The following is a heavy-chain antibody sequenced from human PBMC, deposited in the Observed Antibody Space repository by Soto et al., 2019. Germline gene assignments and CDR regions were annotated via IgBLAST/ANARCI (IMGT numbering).Heavy chain of an antibody. V-gene: IGHV1-2*02. D-gene: IGHD2-21*02. CDR3: ARPSDWAGAGSAFDI. Sequence: ASVKVSCKASGYTFTGYYMHWVRQAPGQGLEWMGWINPNSGGTNYAQKFQGRVTITADESTSTAYMELSSLRSEDTAVYYCARPSDWAGAGSAFDIWGQGTMVTVSS. CDR1: GYTFTGYY. J-gene: IGHJ3*02. CDR2: INPNSGGT.